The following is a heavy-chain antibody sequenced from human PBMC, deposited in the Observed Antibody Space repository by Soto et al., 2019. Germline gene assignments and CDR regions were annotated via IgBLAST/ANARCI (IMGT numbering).Heavy chain of an antibody. CDR2: IYPGDSDD. CDR1: GYNFANYW. J-gene: IGHJ4*02. V-gene: IGHV5-51*01. CDR3: ARSHSRGGSYFVILDS. D-gene: IGHD3-10*01. Sequence: PGESLKISCKGSGYNFANYWIGWVRQMPGKGPEWMGIIYPGDSDDRYSPSFEGQVTISADKSISTAYLQWNSLKASDSAMYHCARSHSRGGSYFVILDSWGQGTLVTVSS.